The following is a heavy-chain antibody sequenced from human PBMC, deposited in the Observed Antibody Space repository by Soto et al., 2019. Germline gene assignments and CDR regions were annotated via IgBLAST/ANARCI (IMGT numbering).Heavy chain of an antibody. D-gene: IGHD6-19*01. CDR1: GFTFGNYA. V-gene: IGHV3-23*01. Sequence: LRLSCAASGFTFGNYAMSWVRQAPGKGLEWVSAIAASGATTYYADSVKGRLTVSRDNSKNTLYLQMNSLRAEDTAVYYCAKDRGGSGWRFDYWGQGTLVTVSS. CDR2: IAASGATT. CDR3: AKDRGGSGWRFDY. J-gene: IGHJ4*02.